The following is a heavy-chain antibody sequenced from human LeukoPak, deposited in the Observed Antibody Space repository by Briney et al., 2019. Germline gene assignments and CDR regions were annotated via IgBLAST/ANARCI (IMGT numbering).Heavy chain of an antibody. Sequence: SETLSLTCAVYGGSFSGYYWSWIRQPPGKGLEWIVEINHSGSTNYNPSLKSRVTISVDTSKNQFSLKLSSVTAADTAVYYCARFYYGSGSHSKGNFDYWGQGTLVTVSS. J-gene: IGHJ4*02. V-gene: IGHV4-34*01. CDR1: GGSFSGYY. CDR2: INHSGST. CDR3: ARFYYGSGSHSKGNFDY. D-gene: IGHD3-10*01.